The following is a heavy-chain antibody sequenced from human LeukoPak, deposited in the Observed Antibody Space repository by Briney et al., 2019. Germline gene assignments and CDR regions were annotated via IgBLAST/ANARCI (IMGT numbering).Heavy chain of an antibody. CDR2: ISYDGSNK. J-gene: IGHJ6*02. Sequence: GGSLRRSCAASGFTFSSYAMHWVRQAPGKGLEWVAVISYDGSNKYYADSVKGRFTISRDNSKNTLYLQMNSLRAEDTAVYYCARPRTKSSSWYPYYYYGMDVWGQGTTVTVSS. CDR3: ARPRTKSSSWYPYYYYGMDV. V-gene: IGHV3-30-3*01. CDR1: GFTFSSYA. D-gene: IGHD6-13*01.